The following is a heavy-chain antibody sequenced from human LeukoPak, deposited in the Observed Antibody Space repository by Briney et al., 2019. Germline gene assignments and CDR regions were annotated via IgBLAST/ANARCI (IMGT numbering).Heavy chain of an antibody. CDR3: AKGIAVAALFDY. CDR1: GFTFSSYA. CDR2: ISGSGGST. V-gene: IGHV3-23*01. D-gene: IGHD6-19*01. J-gene: IGHJ4*02. Sequence: PGGSLRLSCAASGFTFSSYAMSWVRQAPEKGPEWVSAISGSGGSTYYADSVKGRFTISRDNSKNTLYLQMNSLRAEDTAVYYCAKGIAVAALFDYWGQGTLVTVSS.